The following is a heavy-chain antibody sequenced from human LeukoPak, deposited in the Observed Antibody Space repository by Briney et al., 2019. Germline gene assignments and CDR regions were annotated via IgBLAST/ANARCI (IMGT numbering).Heavy chain of an antibody. CDR2: ISGSGGST. CDR1: GFTFSSYA. V-gene: IGHV3-23*01. Sequence: HPGGSLRLSCAASGFTFSSYAMSWVRQAPGKGLEWVSAISGSGGSTYYAGSVKGRFTISRDNSKNTLYLQMNSLRAEDTAVYYCAKDHGITGTTGIDYWGQGTLVTVSS. J-gene: IGHJ4*02. CDR3: AKDHGITGTTGIDY. D-gene: IGHD1-7*01.